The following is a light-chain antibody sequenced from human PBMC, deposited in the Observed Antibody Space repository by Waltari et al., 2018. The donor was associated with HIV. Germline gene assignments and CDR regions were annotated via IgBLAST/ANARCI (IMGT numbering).Light chain of an antibody. V-gene: IGKV3-11*01. J-gene: IGKJ4*01. CDR2: GAS. CDR3: QQRSNWPSPT. Sequence: EIVMTPSPATLSVSPGERATLSCRASQSVSSNLAWYQQKPGQAPRLLIYGASNRATGIPARFSGSGSGTDFTLTISSLEPEDFAVYYCQQRSNWPSPTFGGGTKVDIK. CDR1: QSVSSN.